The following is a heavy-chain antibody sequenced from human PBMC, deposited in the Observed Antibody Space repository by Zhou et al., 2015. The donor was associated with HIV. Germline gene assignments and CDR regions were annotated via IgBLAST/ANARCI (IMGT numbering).Heavy chain of an antibody. CDR3: ARDNVRGVRGFDY. CDR1: GGTFSNYA. CDR2: IIPIFGTV. J-gene: IGHJ4*02. D-gene: IGHD3-10*01. Sequence: QVQLVQSGSEVKKPGSSVKVSCEASGGTFSNYAVSWVRQAPGQGLEWMGAIIPIFGTVRYAQKFQGRVTLTADRSTNTAYMEMRSLRSEDTGVYYCARDNVRGVRGFDYWGQGTLVTVSS. V-gene: IGHV1-69*06.